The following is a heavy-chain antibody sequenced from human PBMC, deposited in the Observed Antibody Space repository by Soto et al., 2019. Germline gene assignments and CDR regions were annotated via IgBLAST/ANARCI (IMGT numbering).Heavy chain of an antibody. J-gene: IGHJ3*02. CDR1: GFTFSDAY. Sequence: QVQLEESGGDLVKPGGSLRLSCAASGFTFSDAYLSWIRQTPGKGLEGVSYISTSSGYTRYADSVKGRFTISRDNAKNSLYLQMNSLRAEDTAVYYCAKDRYYYGSGGLGALDIWGQGTMVTVSS. V-gene: IGHV3-11*05. CDR2: ISTSSGYT. D-gene: IGHD3-10*01. CDR3: AKDRYYYGSGGLGALDI.